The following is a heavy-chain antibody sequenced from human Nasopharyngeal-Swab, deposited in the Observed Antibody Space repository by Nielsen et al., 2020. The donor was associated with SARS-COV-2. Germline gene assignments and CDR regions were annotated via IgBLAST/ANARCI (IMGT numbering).Heavy chain of an antibody. CDR1: GFTFSSYA. V-gene: IGHV3-23*01. CDR2: ISVNGAST. CDR3: AKRVAGKYYYMDV. D-gene: IGHD3-10*01. J-gene: IGHJ6*03. Sequence: GESLKISCAASGFTFSSYAMTWVRQAPGKGLEWVSSISVNGASTYYAGSVKGRFTISRDNSRNTLYLQLNSLRAKDTAIYYCAKRVAGKYYYMDVWGKGTTVTVSS.